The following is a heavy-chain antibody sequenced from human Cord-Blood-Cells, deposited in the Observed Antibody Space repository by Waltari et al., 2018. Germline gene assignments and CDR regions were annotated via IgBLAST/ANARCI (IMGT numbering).Heavy chain of an antibody. D-gene: IGHD7-27*01. CDR1: GYTSPTTT. CDR2: FDPEDGGK. CDR3: ATGFGLGTQSGAFDI. J-gene: IGHJ3*02. V-gene: IGHV1-69-2*01. Sequence: EARWVHSGPEVKNLGPTVKISAKVSGYTSPTTTMHWGKQPPGKGLEWMGLFDPEDGGKIYAEKFQGRVTITADTSTDTAYMELSSLRSEDTAVYYCATGFGLGTQSGAFDIWGQGTMVTVSS.